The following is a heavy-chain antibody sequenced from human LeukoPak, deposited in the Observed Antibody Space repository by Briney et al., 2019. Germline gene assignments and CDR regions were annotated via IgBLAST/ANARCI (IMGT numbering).Heavy chain of an antibody. CDR1: GFTFSNYA. CDR2: ISGSGGTT. D-gene: IGHD3-22*01. Sequence: PGGSLRLSCAASGFTFSNYAMNWVRQPPGKGLEWVSAISGSGGTTYYADSVKGRFTISRDNSKNTLYLQMNSLRDEDTAVYYCAKDQYYYDSSGYYLYWGQGTLVTVSS. V-gene: IGHV3-23*01. J-gene: IGHJ4*02. CDR3: AKDQYYYDSSGYYLY.